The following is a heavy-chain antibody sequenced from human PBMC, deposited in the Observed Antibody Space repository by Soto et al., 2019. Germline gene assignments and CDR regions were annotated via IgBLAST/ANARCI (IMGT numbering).Heavy chain of an antibody. D-gene: IGHD3-3*01. V-gene: IGHV3-30-3*01. J-gene: IGHJ6*02. CDR3: ARVYAKDFWSGYPGATYGMDV. CDR1: GFTFSSYA. Sequence: PGVSLRLSCAASGFTFSSYAMHWVRQAPGKGLEWVAVISYDGSNKYYADSVKGRFTISRDNSKNTLYLQMNSLRAEDTAVYYCARVYAKDFWSGYPGATYGMDVWGQGTTVTVSS. CDR2: ISYDGSNK.